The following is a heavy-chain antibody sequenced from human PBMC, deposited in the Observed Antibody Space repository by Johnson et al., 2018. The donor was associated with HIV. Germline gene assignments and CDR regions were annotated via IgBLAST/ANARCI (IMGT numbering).Heavy chain of an antibody. CDR2: IKQDGSEK. D-gene: IGHD6-19*01. CDR3: ARVVGSGWYRGAFDI. V-gene: IGHV3-7*02. CDR1: GFTFSTYW. Sequence: EVQLVESGGGLVQPGGSLRLSCAASGFTFSTYWMTWVRQAPGKGLEWVANIKQDGSEKYYLDSVKGRFTISRDNAKNSLYVQMNSLRAEDTAVYYCARVVGSGWYRGAFDIWGQGTMVTVSS. J-gene: IGHJ3*02.